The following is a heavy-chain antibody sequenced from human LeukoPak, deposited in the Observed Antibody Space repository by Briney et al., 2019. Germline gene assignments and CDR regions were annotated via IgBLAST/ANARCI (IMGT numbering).Heavy chain of an antibody. D-gene: IGHD5-18*01. CDR2: IYSGGRR. Sequence: PGGSLGLSCAASGFPINNNYMSWGRQAPGKGLEWVSAIYSGGRRYYADSVKGRFTISRDNSKNTLYLQMSSLRAEDTALYYCARSRGNSYGHDCWGQGTLVTVSS. V-gene: IGHV3-53*01. CDR1: GFPINNNY. CDR3: ARSRGNSYGHDC. J-gene: IGHJ4*02.